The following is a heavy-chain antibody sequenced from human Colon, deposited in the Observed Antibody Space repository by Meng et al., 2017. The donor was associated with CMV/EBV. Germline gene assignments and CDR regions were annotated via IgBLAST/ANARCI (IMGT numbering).Heavy chain of an antibody. D-gene: IGHD6-13*01. CDR2: IIPILGIA. CDR3: ASRYSSSWRDAFDI. CDR1: GGTFSSYA. V-gene: IGHV1-69*10. Sequence: SVKVSCKASGGTFSSYAISWVRQAPGQGLEWMGGIIPILGIANYAQKFQGSVTITADKSTSTAYMELSSLRSEDTAVYYCASRYSSSWRDAFDIWGQGTMVTVSS. J-gene: IGHJ3*02.